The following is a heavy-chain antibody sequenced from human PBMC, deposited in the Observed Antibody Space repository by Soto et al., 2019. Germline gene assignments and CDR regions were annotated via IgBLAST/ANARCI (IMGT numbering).Heavy chain of an antibody. CDR3: TTDTEVKYAVTDAFDI. CDR1: GFTFRNAW. CDR2: IKSKTDGGTT. D-gene: IGHD4-17*01. J-gene: IGHJ3*02. V-gene: IGHV3-15*01. Sequence: KAGGSLRLSCAASGFTFRNAWISWVRQAPGKGLEWVGRIKSKTDGGTTDYAAPVKGRFTISRDDSKNTLYLQMNSLKTEDTAVYYCTTDTEVKYAVTDAFDIWGQGTMVTVSS.